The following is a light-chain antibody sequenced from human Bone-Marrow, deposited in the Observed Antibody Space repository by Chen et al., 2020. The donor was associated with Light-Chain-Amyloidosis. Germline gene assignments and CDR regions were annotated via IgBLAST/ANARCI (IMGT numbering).Light chain of an antibody. CDR1: SGSIATND. CDR2: EDD. Sequence: FMLTQPHSVSESPGKTVIISCTRSSGSIATNDVQWYQQRPGSSPTTVIYEDDQSPSGVPDRFSGSIDRSSNSASLTISGLKTEDEADYYCQSYQGSSQGVFGGGTKLTVL. V-gene: IGLV6-57*01. CDR3: QSYQGSSQGV. J-gene: IGLJ3*02.